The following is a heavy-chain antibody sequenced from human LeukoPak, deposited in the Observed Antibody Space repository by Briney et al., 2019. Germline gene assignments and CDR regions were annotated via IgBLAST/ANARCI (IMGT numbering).Heavy chain of an antibody. V-gene: IGHV4-4*09. D-gene: IGHD3-3*01. CDR1: GGSMNSFY. J-gene: IGHJ4*02. CDR2: IYPRGST. Sequence: SETLSLTCTVSGGSMNSFYWTWIRQPPGKGLEWVGHIYPRGSTKYNPSLKSRLTISVDTSKDQFSLNLSSVTAADTAVYYCAASPYFDFWTGLKFDSWGQGSLVTVSS. CDR3: AASPYFDFWTGLKFDS.